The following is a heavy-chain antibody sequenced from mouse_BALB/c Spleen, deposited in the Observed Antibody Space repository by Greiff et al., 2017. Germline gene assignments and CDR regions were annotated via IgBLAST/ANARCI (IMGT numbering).Heavy chain of an antibody. V-gene: IGHV3-6*02. CDR1: GYSITSGYY. CDR3: ARDGDYGAMDN. J-gene: IGHJ4*01. Sequence: EESGPGLVKPSQSLSLTCSVTGYSITSGYYWNWIRQFPGNKLEWMGYISYDGSNNYNPSLKNRISITRDTSKNQFFLKLNSVTTEDTATYYCARDGDYGAMDNGGQGTSVTVSS. CDR2: ISYDGSN.